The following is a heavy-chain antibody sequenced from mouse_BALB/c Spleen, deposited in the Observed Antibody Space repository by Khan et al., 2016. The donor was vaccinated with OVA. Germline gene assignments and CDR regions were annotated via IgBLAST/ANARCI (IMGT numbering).Heavy chain of an antibody. CDR3: AREEGWYHVDN. CDR2: IYPGTDNS. J-gene: IGHJ2*01. Sequence: QVQLQQSGAELVRPGASVKLSCKTSGYIFTTYWIHWVKQRSGQGLEWIALIYPGTDNSYYNETFKDKATLTADKSSSTAYMQLSSLKSEDSDVYLCAREEGWYHVDNWGKGTTRTGSS. CDR1: GYIFTTYW. V-gene: IGHV1S132*01. D-gene: IGHD1-1*02.